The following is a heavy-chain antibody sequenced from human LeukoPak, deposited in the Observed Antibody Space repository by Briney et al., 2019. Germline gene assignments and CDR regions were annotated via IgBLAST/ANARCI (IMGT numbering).Heavy chain of an antibody. V-gene: IGHV3-30*18. CDR1: GFIFSSYG. J-gene: IGHJ4*02. Sequence: PGRSLRLSCAASGFIFSSYGMHWVRQAPGKGLEWVAVISYDGSNKYYADSVKGRFTISRDNSKNTLYLQMNSLRAEDTAVYYCAKDRAAGNADYWGQGTLVTVSS. CDR3: AKDRAAGNADY. CDR2: ISYDGSNK. D-gene: IGHD6-13*01.